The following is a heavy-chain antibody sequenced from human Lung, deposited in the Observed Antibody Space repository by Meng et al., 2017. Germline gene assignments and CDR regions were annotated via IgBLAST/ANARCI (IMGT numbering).Heavy chain of an antibody. Sequence: QVHLGQSGPEVKKPGASVKVSCKASGYTFTTYGISWLRQAPGQGLEWMGWIDPGNGNRDFAEKFQDRLTMSNDTSSSTVYMELTRLTSDDTAVYYCARDRQWLFDYWGQGALVTVSS. D-gene: IGHD6-19*01. CDR1: GYTFTTYG. CDR3: ARDRQWLFDY. CDR2: IDPGNGNR. V-gene: IGHV1-18*01. J-gene: IGHJ4*02.